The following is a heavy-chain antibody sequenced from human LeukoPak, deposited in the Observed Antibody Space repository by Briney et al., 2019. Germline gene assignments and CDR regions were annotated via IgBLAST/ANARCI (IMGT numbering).Heavy chain of an antibody. Sequence: GGSLRLSCAASGFTFSSYGMSWVRQAPGKGLEWVSAISGSGGSTYYADSVKGRFTISRDNSKNTLYLQMNSLRAEDTAVYYCAKVGVRYFDWLSTENWFDPWGQGTLVTVSS. J-gene: IGHJ5*02. CDR1: GFTFSSYG. V-gene: IGHV3-23*01. CDR3: AKVGVRYFDWLSTENWFDP. CDR2: ISGSGGST. D-gene: IGHD3-9*01.